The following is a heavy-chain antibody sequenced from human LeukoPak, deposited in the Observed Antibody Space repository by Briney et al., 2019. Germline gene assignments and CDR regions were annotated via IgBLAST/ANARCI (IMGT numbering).Heavy chain of an antibody. Sequence: PSETLSLTCTVSGGSISSGGYYWSWIRQHPGKGLEWIGYIYYSGSTYYNPSLKSRVTISVDTSKNQFSLKLSSVTAADTAVYYCARGPKQWLVNPPVIWYSDLWGRGTLVTVSS. D-gene: IGHD6-19*01. CDR1: GGSISSGGYY. V-gene: IGHV4-31*03. CDR2: IYYSGST. CDR3: ARGPKQWLVNPPVIWYSDL. J-gene: IGHJ2*01.